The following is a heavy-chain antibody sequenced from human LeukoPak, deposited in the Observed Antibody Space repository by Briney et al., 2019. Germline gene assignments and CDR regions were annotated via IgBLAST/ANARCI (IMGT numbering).Heavy chain of an antibody. V-gene: IGHV1-18*01. CDR1: GYTFTTYG. Sequence: ASVKVSCKASGYTFTTYGIGWVRQAPGQGLEWMRWISGYNGNTNYAQKSQGRVTMTTDTSTSTAYMELRSLRSDDTAVYYCARTSHESVLYWSDPWGQGTLVNVSS. J-gene: IGHJ5*02. CDR3: ARTSHESVLYWSDP. D-gene: IGHD3-16*01. CDR2: ISGYNGNT.